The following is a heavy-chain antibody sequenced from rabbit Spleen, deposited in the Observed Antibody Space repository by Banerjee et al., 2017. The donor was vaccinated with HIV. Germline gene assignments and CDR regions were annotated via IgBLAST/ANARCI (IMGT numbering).Heavy chain of an antibody. D-gene: IGHD8-1*01. J-gene: IGHJ6*01. CDR2: IYAGSSGNT. Sequence: QEQLEESGGDLVKPEGSLTLTCTASGFSFSSGYYMCWVRQAPGKGLEWIACIYAGSSGNTWYASWVNGRFTVSKTSSTTVTLQMTSLTVADTATYLCARDTGTSFSTYGMDLWGPGTLVTV. V-gene: IGHV1S45*01. CDR1: GFSFSSGYY. CDR3: ARDTGTSFSTYGMDL.